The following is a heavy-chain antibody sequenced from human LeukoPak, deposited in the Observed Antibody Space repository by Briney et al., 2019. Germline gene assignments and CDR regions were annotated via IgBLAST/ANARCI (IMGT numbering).Heavy chain of an antibody. CDR1: GFSFNGAW. J-gene: IGHJ4*02. Sequence: PGGSLRLSCAPSGFSFNGAWLSWVRQAPGKGLDCIGRIQHGGTTDYAAPVKGRFTISRDDSKATLYLQMNGLKTEDTAIYYCTTVTHFYLGGQGTLVTVSS. CDR2: IQHGGTT. CDR3: TTVTHFYL. D-gene: IGHD2-15*01. V-gene: IGHV3-15*01.